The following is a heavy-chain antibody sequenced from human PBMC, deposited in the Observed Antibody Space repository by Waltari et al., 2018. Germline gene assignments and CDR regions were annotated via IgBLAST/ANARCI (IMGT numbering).Heavy chain of an antibody. CDR2: IRRKANSDAT. D-gene: IGHD4-17*01. J-gene: IGHJ4*02. V-gene: IGHV3-73*01. CDR1: GFTFSGSA. CDR3: TSLTTNDY. Sequence: EVQLVESGGGFVQPGGSLKLSCAASGFTFSGSAMHWVRQASGKGLEWVGRIRRKANSDATAYAASVKGRFTISRDDSKNTAYLQMNSLKTEDTAVYYCTSLTTNDYWGQGTLVTVSS.